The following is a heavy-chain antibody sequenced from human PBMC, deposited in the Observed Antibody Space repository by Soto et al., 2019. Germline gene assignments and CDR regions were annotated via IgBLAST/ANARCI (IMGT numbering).Heavy chain of an antibody. D-gene: IGHD6-6*01. CDR1: GGSISSSSYY. CDR3: ARLSSINWFDP. V-gene: IGHV4-39*01. Sequence: QLQLQESGPGLVKPSETLSLTCTVSGGSISSSSYYWGWIRQPPGKGLEWIGSIYYSGSTYYNPSLKSRVTIYVDTSKTQFSLKLSSVTAADTAVYYCARLSSINWFDPWGQGTLVTVSS. CDR2: IYYSGST. J-gene: IGHJ5*02.